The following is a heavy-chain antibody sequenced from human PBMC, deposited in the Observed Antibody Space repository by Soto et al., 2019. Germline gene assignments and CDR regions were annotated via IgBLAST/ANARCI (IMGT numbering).Heavy chain of an antibody. D-gene: IGHD3-3*01. CDR1: GGTFSSYA. CDR3: ARGGVASRSFYYYYGMDV. CDR2: IIPIFGTA. V-gene: IGHV1-69*01. Sequence: QVQLVQSGAEVKKPGSSVKVSCKASGGTFSSYAISWVRQAPGQGLEWMGGIIPIFGTANYAQKFQGRVTITADESTSTAYTELSSLRSEDTSVYYCARGGVASRSFYYYYGMDVWCQGTTVTVSS. J-gene: IGHJ6*02.